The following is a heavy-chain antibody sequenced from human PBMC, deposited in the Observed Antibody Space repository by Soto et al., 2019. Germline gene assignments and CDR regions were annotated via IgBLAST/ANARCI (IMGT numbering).Heavy chain of an antibody. CDR1: GGSISSSSYY. Sequence: SETLSLTCTVSGGSISSSSYYWGWIRQPPGKGLEWIGSIYYSGSTYYNPSLKSRVTISVDTSKNQFSLKLSSVTAADTAVYYCARHGLVGEPYFDYWGQETLVTVSS. J-gene: IGHJ4*02. CDR3: ARHGLVGEPYFDY. V-gene: IGHV4-39*01. D-gene: IGHD3-16*01. CDR2: IYYSGST.